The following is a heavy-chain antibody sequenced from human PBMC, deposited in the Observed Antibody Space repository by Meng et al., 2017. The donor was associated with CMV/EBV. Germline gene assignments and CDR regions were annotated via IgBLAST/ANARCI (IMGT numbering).Heavy chain of an antibody. J-gene: IGHJ4*02. CDR1: GFTFSSYA. CDR2: ISYDGSNK. CDR3: ARDDYGDAGDY. V-gene: IGHV3-30-3*01. D-gene: IGHD4-17*01. Sequence: SCAASGFTFSSYAMHWVRRAPGKGLEWVAVISYDGSNKYYADSVKGRFTISRDNSKNTLYLQMNSLRAEDTAVYYCARDDYGDAGDYWGQGTLVTISS.